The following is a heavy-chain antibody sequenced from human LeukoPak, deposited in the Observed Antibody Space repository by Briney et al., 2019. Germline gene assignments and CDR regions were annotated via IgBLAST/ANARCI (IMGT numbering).Heavy chain of an antibody. D-gene: IGHD1-26*01. V-gene: IGHV3-74*01. CDR2: ILGDGTYT. J-gene: IGHJ4*02. Sequence: PGGSLRLSCVASGFTFSSHWMHWVRKVPGKGLVWVSRILGDGTYTSYADSVKGRFTISRDNAKNTLYLQMISLRAEDTAVYYCSRGAGSYSDYWGQGTLVTVSS. CDR3: SRGAGSYSDY. CDR1: GFTFSSHW.